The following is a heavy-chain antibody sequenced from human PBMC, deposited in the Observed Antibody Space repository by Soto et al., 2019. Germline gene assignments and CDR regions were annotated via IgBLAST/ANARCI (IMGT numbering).Heavy chain of an antibody. CDR1: GFTFSSYS. V-gene: IGHV3-21*01. CDR2: ISSSSSYI. Sequence: GGSLRLSCAASGFTFSSYSMNWVRQAPGKGLEWVSSISSSSSYIYYADSVKGRFTISRDNAKNSLYLQMNSLRAEDTAVYYCARDHSAVTVFDYWGQGTLVTVSS. CDR3: ARDHSAVTVFDY. J-gene: IGHJ4*02. D-gene: IGHD4-17*01.